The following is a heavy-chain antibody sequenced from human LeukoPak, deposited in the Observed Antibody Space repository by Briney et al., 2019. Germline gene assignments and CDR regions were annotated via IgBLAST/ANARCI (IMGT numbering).Heavy chain of an antibody. CDR3: AKGYSSGWYAFDS. Sequence: GGSLRLSCAASGFPFSSYAMGWVRQAPGKGLEWVSTIHGATYYADSVRGRFTISKDNSKNTLYLQMTSLRADDTDLYYCAKGYSSGWYAFDSWGQGTLVTVSS. J-gene: IGHJ4*02. CDR2: IHGAT. CDR1: GFPFSSYA. V-gene: IGHV3-23*01. D-gene: IGHD6-19*01.